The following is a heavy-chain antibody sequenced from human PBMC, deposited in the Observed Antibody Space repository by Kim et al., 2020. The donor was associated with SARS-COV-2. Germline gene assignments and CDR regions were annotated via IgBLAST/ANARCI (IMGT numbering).Heavy chain of an antibody. CDR3: ARDSAKSYRGSGEKNWFDP. J-gene: IGHJ5*02. V-gene: IGHV1-69*13. D-gene: IGHD3-10*01. CDR2: IIPIFGTA. CDR1: GGTFSSYA. Sequence: SVKVSCKASGGTFSSYAISWVRQAPGQGLEWMGGIIPIFGTANYAQKFQGRVTITADEYTSTAYMALSSLRSGETAVYYCARDSAKSYRGSGEKNWFDPWGQGTLGTVSS.